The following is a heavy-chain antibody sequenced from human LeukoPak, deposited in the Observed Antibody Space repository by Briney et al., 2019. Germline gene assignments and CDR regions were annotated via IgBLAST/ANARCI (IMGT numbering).Heavy chain of an antibody. D-gene: IGHD4-17*01. CDR2: ISYDGSGK. CDR1: GFTFSYNA. V-gene: IGHV3-30*04. CDR3: ARNPYGDYYFDN. Sequence: GTSLRLSCAASGFTFSYNAMHWVRQAPGMGLEWVAVISYDGSGKHYADSVKGRFTISRDNSKNTLYLQMNSLRAEDTAVYYCARNPYGDYYFDNWGQGTPVTVSS. J-gene: IGHJ4*02.